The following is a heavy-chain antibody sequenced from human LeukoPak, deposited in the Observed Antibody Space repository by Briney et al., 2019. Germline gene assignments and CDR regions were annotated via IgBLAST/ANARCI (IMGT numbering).Heavy chain of an antibody. CDR3: ARDGQRWLQSYYFDY. D-gene: IGHD5-24*01. J-gene: IGHJ4*02. Sequence: GGSLRLSCAASGFTFSSYGMHWVRQAPGKGLEWVAVIWYDGSNKYYADSVKGRFTISRDNSKNTLYLQMNSLRAEDTAVYYCARDGQRWLQSYYFDYWGQGTLVTVSS. CDR1: GFTFSSYG. V-gene: IGHV3-33*01. CDR2: IWYDGSNK.